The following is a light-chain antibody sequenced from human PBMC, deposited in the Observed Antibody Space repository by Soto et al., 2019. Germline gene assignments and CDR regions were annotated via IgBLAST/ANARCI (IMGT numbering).Light chain of an antibody. CDR1: QSVSSSY. CDR3: QQYGSSPLFT. V-gene: IGKV3-20*01. CDR2: GTS. J-gene: IGKJ3*01. Sequence: EIVLTQSPGTLSLSPGERATLSCRASQSVSSSYLAWYQQKPGQAPRLLIYGTSSRATGIPDRFSGSGSGTDFILTISRLAPEDFAVYYCQQYGSSPLFTFGPGTKVDVK.